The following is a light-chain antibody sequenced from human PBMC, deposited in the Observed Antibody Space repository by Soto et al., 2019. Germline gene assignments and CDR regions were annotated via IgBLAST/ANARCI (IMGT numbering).Light chain of an antibody. V-gene: IGKV4-1*01. Sequence: DIVMTQSPDSLAVSLGERATINCNSSQSLLYSSSNKNYLAWFQQKPGQPPKMLIYWASTRESGVPDRFSGSGSVTHFTLTISSLPPEDEAVYYCQQYYNFKRTFGNGTKVDIK. CDR2: WAS. CDR3: QQYYNFKRT. J-gene: IGKJ3*01. CDR1: QSLLYSSSNKNY.